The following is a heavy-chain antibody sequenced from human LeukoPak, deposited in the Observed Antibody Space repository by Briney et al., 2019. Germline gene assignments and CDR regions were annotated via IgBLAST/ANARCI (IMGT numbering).Heavy chain of an antibody. J-gene: IGHJ4*02. V-gene: IGHV3-33*01. CDR2: IWYVGSNK. D-gene: IGHD6-13*01. CDR3: ARAEPLAAAGPDLFDY. Sequence: PGRSLRLSCAASGFTFSSYGMHWVRQAPGKGLEWVAVIWYVGSNKYYADSVKGRFTISRDNSKNTLYLQMNSLRAEDTAVYYCARAEPLAAAGPDLFDYWGQGTLVTVSS. CDR1: GFTFSSYG.